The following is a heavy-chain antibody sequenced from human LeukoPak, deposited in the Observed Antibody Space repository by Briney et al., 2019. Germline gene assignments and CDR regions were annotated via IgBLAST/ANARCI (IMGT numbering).Heavy chain of an antibody. CDR3: ARDLYGDDYKRTTLGGAFDI. D-gene: IGHD5-24*01. J-gene: IGHJ3*02. Sequence: VSVKVSCKASGYIFTSYYMHWVRQAPGQGLEWMGIINPSGGSTSYAQKFQGRVTMTRDTSTSTVYMELSSLKSEDTAVYYCARDLYGDDYKRTTLGGAFDIWGQGTMVTVSS. CDR1: GYIFTSYY. V-gene: IGHV1-46*01. CDR2: INPSGGST.